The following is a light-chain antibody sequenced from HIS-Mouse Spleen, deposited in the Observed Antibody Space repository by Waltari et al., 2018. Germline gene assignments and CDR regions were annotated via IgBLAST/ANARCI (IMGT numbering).Light chain of an antibody. V-gene: IGLV1-47*01. J-gene: IGLJ2*01. CDR1: SSNIGSNY. CDR2: RNN. Sequence: QSVLTQPPSASGTPGQRVTISCSGSSSNIGSNYVYWYQQLPGTAPKLLIYRNNQRPSGAPDRFPGSKSGTSASLAISGLRSEDEADYYCAAWDDSLSGVVFGGGTKLTVL. CDR3: AAWDDSLSGVV.